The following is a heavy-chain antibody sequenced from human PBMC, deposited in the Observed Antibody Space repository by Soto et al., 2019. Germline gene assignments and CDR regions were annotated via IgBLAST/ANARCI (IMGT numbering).Heavy chain of an antibody. V-gene: IGHV3-15*01. D-gene: IGHD3-16*02. CDR3: TTFDHXVWGSYRQIYYYYGMDV. CDR1: GFTFSNAW. J-gene: IGHJ6*02. CDR2: IKSKTDGGTT. Sequence: PGGSLRLSCAASGFTFSNAWMSWVRQAPGKGLEWVGRIKSKTDGGTTDYAAPVKGRITISRDDSKNTLYLKMNSLKTEDTAVYYCTTFDHXVWGSYRQIYYYYGMDVWGQGTTVTVSS.